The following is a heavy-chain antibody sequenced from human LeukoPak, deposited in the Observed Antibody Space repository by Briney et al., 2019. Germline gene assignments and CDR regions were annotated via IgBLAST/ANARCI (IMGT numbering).Heavy chain of an antibody. CDR3: ARDIARQYCSSTSCYSSWFDP. Sequence: ASVKVSCKASGYSFTSNYIHWVRQAPGQGLEWMGMIYPRDGSASYAQKFQGRVTVTRDTSTSTVHMELSGLRSEDTAVYYCARDIARQYCSSTSCYSSWFDPWGQGTLVTVSS. V-gene: IGHV1-46*01. CDR2: IYPRDGSA. CDR1: GYSFTSNY. D-gene: IGHD2-2*02. J-gene: IGHJ5*02.